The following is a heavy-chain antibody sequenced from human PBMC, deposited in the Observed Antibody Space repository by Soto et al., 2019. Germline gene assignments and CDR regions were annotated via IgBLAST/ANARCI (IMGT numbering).Heavy chain of an antibody. CDR2: MNTNSGNK. Sequence: ASVKVSCKASGYTFTSYDMNWVRQATGQGLEWMGWMNTNSGNKGYAQKFQGRVTMTMDTSITTAYMELNSLTSEDTAVYYCARVPGSLDPWGQGTLVTVSS. CDR3: ARVPGSLDP. D-gene: IGHD3-10*01. CDR1: GYTFTSYD. V-gene: IGHV1-8*01. J-gene: IGHJ5*02.